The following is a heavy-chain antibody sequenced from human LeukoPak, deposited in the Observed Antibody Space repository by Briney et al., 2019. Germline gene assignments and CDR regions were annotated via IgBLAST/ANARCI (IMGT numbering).Heavy chain of an antibody. CDR3: ARDLDMLTGLDAFDI. Sequence: GASVTVSFKASGYTFTIYYMHWVRQAPGQGLEWMGIINPSGGSTSYAQKFQGRVTMTRDTSTSTVYMELSSLRSEDTAVYYCARDLDMLTGLDAFDIWGQGTMVTVSS. V-gene: IGHV1-46*01. CDR2: INPSGGST. D-gene: IGHD3-9*01. CDR1: GYTFTIYY. J-gene: IGHJ3*02.